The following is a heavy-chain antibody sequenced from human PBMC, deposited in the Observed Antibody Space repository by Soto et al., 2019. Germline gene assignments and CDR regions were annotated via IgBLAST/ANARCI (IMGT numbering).Heavy chain of an antibody. CDR3: ARQKYSSSRDGMDV. Sequence: QVQLQESGPGLVKPSQTLSLTCTVSGGSISSGGYYWSWIRQHPGKGLEWIGYIYYSGSTYYNPALKSRVTITVDTSKNQFSLMLSSVTAADTAVYYCARQKYSSSRDGMDVWGQGTTVTVSS. CDR2: IYYSGST. CDR1: GGSISSGGYY. D-gene: IGHD6-13*01. V-gene: IGHV4-31*03. J-gene: IGHJ6*02.